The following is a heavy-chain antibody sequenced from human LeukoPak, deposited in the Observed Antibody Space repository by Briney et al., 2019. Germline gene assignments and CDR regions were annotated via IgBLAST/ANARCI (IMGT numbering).Heavy chain of an antibody. Sequence: GGSLRLSCVASGFIFSNFGRTWVRQAPGEGLEWLSTISTGSGRTYYADSVKGRFTISRDNSRTTLYLQISSLRAGDTAIYYCAKGNSLVRTTCYDYWGRGTLVTVSS. D-gene: IGHD3-10*01. CDR2: ISTGSGRT. CDR1: GFIFSNFG. J-gene: IGHJ4*02. CDR3: AKGNSLVRTTCYDY. V-gene: IGHV3-23*01.